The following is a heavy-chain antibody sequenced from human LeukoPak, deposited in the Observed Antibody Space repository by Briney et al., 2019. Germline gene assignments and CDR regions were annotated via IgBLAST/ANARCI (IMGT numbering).Heavy chain of an antibody. CDR3: AMVRGVTQGFDYFDY. CDR1: GGSISSSSYY. J-gene: IGHJ4*02. D-gene: IGHD3-10*01. Sequence: PSETLSLTCTVSGGSISSSSYYWGWIRQPPGEGLEWIGSTYYSGSTYYNPSLKSRVTISVDTSKNQFSLKLNSVTAADTAVYYCAMVRGVTQGFDYFDYWGQGTLVTVSS. V-gene: IGHV4-39*07. CDR2: TYYSGST.